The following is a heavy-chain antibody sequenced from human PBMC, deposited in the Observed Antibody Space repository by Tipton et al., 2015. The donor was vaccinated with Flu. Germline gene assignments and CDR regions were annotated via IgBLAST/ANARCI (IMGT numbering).Heavy chain of an antibody. D-gene: IGHD2-15*01. J-gene: IGHJ6*02. V-gene: IGHV4-38-2*02. CDR3: ARDSVGVAVTNSFPRYPMDV. Sequence: TLSLTCAVSGDSISSDFYWAWIRQFPGKGLEWIGTVSRTGSTIYNPSLKSRVTISVDTSKNQFSLRVSSVTAADTAVYSCARDSVGVAVTNSFPRYPMDVWGQGTAVIVSS. CDR2: VSRTGST. CDR1: GDSISSDFY.